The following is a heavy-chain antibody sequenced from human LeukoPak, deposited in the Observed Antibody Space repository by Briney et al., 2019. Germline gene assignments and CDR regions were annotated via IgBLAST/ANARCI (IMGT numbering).Heavy chain of an antibody. V-gene: IGHV1-18*01. CDR1: GYTFTSYG. CDR3: ARDLRSGSSPDAFDI. CDR2: ISAYNGNT. Sequence: ASVKVSCKASGYTFTSYGTSWVRQAPGQGLEWMGWISAYNGNTNYAQKLQGKVTMTTDTSTSTAYMELRSLRSNDTAVYYCARDLRSGSSPDAFDIWGQGTMVTVSS. J-gene: IGHJ3*02. D-gene: IGHD1-26*01.